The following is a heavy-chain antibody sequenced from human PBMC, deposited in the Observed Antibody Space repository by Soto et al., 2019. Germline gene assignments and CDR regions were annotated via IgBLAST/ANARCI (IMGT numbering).Heavy chain of an antibody. Sequence: SETLSLTCAVSGGSISTTSWWSWVRQPPGKGLEWIGEIFHSGGTKYSPYLKSRVTISLDKSKNQFSLKLSSMTAADTAVYYCATQYTSSWRYFDYWGQGTLVTVS. CDR2: IFHSGGT. V-gene: IGHV4-4*02. CDR3: ATQYTSSWRYFDY. D-gene: IGHD6-13*01. J-gene: IGHJ4*02. CDR1: GGSISTTSW.